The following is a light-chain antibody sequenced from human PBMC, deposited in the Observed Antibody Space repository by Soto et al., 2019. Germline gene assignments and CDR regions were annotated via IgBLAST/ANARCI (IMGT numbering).Light chain of an antibody. V-gene: IGKV3-15*01. CDR3: QQYNNWPS. CDR1: QTVSRN. Sequence: PGTLSFSPGERATLSCRASQTVSRNLAWYQQRPGRDPXLLIYDISNRAAGVPARFSGSGSETEFTLTIRSLQSEDFAVDFCQQYNNWPSFGQGTRLEIK. CDR2: DIS. J-gene: IGKJ5*01.